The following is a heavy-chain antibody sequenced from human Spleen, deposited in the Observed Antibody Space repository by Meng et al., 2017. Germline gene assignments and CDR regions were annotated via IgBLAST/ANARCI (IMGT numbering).Heavy chain of an antibody. Sequence: GGSLRLSCAASGFTFSTYAMTWVRQAPGKGLDWVSVIGGGGDKTYYADSVKGRFTISRDNSKNTMYLQMNSLRGEDTAVYYCARGGAPYYYYGMDVWGQGTTVTVSS. D-gene: IGHD3-16*01. V-gene: IGHV3-23*01. CDR2: IGGGGDKT. J-gene: IGHJ6*02. CDR3: ARGGAPYYYYGMDV. CDR1: GFTFSTYA.